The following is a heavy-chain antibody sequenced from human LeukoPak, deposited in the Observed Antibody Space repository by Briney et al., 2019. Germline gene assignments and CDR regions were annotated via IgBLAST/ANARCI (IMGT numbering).Heavy chain of an antibody. CDR1: GGSISTSNYY. Sequence: PSETLSLTCTVSGGSISTSNYYWTWLRQHPGKGLEWIGYVYYSGSTDYNPSLKSRLSISVDTSKNHFSLNLYSVTAADTAVYYCAREKGEGSGSFGRFDYWGQGTLVTVS. CDR3: AREKGEGSGSFGRFDY. V-gene: IGHV4-31*03. J-gene: IGHJ4*02. CDR2: VYYSGST. D-gene: IGHD1-26*01.